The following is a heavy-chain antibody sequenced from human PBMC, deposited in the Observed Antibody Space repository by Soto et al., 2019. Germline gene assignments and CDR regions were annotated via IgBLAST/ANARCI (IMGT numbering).Heavy chain of an antibody. J-gene: IGHJ6*02. V-gene: IGHV1-18*01. CDR1: GYTFTSYG. CDR2: ISAYNGNT. Sequence: ASVKISCKASGYTFTSYGISWVRQAPGQGLEWMGWISAYNGNTNYAQKLQGRVTMTTDTSTSTAYMELRSLRSDDTAVYYCARDHPPGSGSLAYYYYGMDVWGQGTKVTVSS. D-gene: IGHD1-26*01. CDR3: ARDHPPGSGSLAYYYYGMDV.